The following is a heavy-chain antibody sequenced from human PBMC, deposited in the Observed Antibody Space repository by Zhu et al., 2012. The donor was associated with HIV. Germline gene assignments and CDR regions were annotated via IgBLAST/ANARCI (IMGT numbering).Heavy chain of an antibody. V-gene: IGHV4-34*01. CDR2: INHSGRT. Sequence: QVQLQQWGAGLLKPSETLSLTCAVYGGSFGGYYWSWIRQPPGKGLEWIGEINHSGRTNYNPSLKSRVTISIDTSKNQFSLRLSSVTAADTAVFYCARHQSDGDYVFHWFDPWGQGTLVTVSS. J-gene: IGHJ5*02. D-gene: IGHD4-17*01. CDR3: ARHQSDGDYVFHWFDP. CDR1: GGSFGGYY.